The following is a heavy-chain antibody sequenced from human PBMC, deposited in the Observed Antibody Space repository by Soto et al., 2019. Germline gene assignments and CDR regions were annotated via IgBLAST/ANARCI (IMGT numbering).Heavy chain of an antibody. CDR1: GFPFSSYA. CDR3: AKSPGMYYYDSSGYYHYDY. D-gene: IGHD3-22*01. V-gene: IGHV3-23*01. CDR2: ISGSGVST. Sequence: GGSLRLSCAASGFPFSSYAMSLVRPAPGKGLEWVSAISGSGVSTYYADSVKGRFTISRDNSKNTLYLQMYSLRAEDTAVYYCAKSPGMYYYDSSGYYHYDYWGQGTLVTVSS. J-gene: IGHJ4*02.